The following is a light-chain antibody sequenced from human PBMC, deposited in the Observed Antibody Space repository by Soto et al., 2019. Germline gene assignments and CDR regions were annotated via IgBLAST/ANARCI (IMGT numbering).Light chain of an antibody. V-gene: IGKV3-20*01. Sequence: EIVMTQSPATLSVSPGETATLSCRASQSVSTNLAWYQQKPGQAPRLLIYGTSNRATGIPDRFSGSGSGPDFSLTISRLEPEDFAVYYCQQYGSSPRTFGQGTKVDI. CDR1: QSVSTN. CDR2: GTS. CDR3: QQYGSSPRT. J-gene: IGKJ1*01.